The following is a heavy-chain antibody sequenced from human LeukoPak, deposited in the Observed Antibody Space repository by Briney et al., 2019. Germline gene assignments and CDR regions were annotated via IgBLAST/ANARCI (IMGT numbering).Heavy chain of an antibody. CDR2: IYSGGST. CDR3: ARDPTPTRGGYHAFDI. Sequence: GGSLRLSCAASGFTVSSNYMSWVRQAPGKGLEWVSVIYSGGSTYYADSVKGRFTISRGNSKNTLYLQMNSLRAEDTAVYYCARDPTPTRGGYHAFDIWGQGTMVTVSS. V-gene: IGHV3-66*01. J-gene: IGHJ3*02. CDR1: GFTVSSNY. D-gene: IGHD2-15*01.